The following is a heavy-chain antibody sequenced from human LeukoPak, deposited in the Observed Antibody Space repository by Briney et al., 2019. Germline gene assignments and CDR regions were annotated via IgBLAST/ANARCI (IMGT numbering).Heavy chain of an antibody. D-gene: IGHD2-2*01. J-gene: IGHJ4*02. V-gene: IGHV5-10-1*01. Sequence: GESLRISCKGSGYSFTSYWISWVRQMPGKGLEWMGRIDPSDSYTNYSPSFQGHVTISADKSISTAYLQWSSLKASDTAMYYCARRQGCSSSSCPPDYWGQGTLVTVSP. CDR2: IDPSDSYT. CDR3: ARRQGCSSSSCPPDY. CDR1: GYSFTSYW.